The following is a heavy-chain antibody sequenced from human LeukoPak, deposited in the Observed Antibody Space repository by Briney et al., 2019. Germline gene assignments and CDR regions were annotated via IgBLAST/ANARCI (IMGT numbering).Heavy chain of an antibody. D-gene: IGHD3-3*01. CDR1: GFSLSTSGVG. J-gene: IGHJ4*02. Sequence: SGPTLVNPTQTLTLTCSFSGFSLSTSGVGVGWIRQPPGKALEWLALIYWNDDKRYSPSLKSRLTITKDTSKNQVVLTMTNMDTVDTATYDCAHLADFWSGYFYFDYWGQGTLVTVYS. CDR3: AHLADFWSGYFYFDY. CDR2: IYWNDDK. V-gene: IGHV2-5*01.